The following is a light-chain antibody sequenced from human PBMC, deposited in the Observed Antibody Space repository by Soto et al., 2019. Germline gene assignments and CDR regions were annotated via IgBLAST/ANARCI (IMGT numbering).Light chain of an antibody. J-gene: IGKJ1*01. Sequence: EIVLTQSPCTLSLSPGERATLSSRASQSVSSANFAWYQQKTGKAPRLLIYGASSRAKGKKERFSGSGSGRVFALNVEILEHVDFAVYYCNQYGNSPQTFGQGTKV. CDR1: QSVSSAN. CDR2: GAS. CDR3: NQYGNSPQT. V-gene: IGKV3-20*01.